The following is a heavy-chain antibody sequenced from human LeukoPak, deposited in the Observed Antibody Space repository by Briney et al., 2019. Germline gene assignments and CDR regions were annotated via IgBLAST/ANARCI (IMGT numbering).Heavy chain of an antibody. CDR2: IHYSGST. J-gene: IGHJ3*02. CDR1: GGXFSGYY. D-gene: IGHD5-24*01. V-gene: IGHV4-59*01. CDR3: ARDGQLRNAFDI. Sequence: SETLSLTCAVYGGXFSGYYWSWIRQPPGKGLEWIGYIHYSGSTNYNPSLKSRVTISVDTSKNQFSLKLSSVTAADTAEYYCARDGQLRNAFDIWGQGTMLTVSS.